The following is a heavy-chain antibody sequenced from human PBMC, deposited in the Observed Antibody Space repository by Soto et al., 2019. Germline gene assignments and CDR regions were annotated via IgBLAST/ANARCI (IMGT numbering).Heavy chain of an antibody. Sequence: LRLSCAASGFTFSSYWMHWVRQAPGKGLVWVSRINSDGSSTSYADSVKGRFTISRDNAKNTLYLQMNSLRAEDTAVYYCARVESTVTYYYYGMDVWGQGTAVTVSS. V-gene: IGHV3-74*01. CDR3: ARVESTVTYYYYGMDV. CDR2: INSDGSST. D-gene: IGHD4-4*01. CDR1: GFTFSSYW. J-gene: IGHJ6*02.